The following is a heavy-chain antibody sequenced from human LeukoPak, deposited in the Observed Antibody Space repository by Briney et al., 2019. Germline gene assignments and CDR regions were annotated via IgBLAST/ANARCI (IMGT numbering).Heavy chain of an antibody. J-gene: IGHJ4*02. D-gene: IGHD4-17*01. Sequence: GGSLRLSCAASGFTFSSYSMNWVRQAPGKGLEWVSGISGTGGRTYYADSVKGRFTISKDNSKNTLYLQMNSLRAEDTAVYYCAKENADYGDYFDYWGQGTLVTVSS. CDR1: GFTFSSYS. V-gene: IGHV3-23*01. CDR2: ISGTGGRT. CDR3: AKENADYGDYFDY.